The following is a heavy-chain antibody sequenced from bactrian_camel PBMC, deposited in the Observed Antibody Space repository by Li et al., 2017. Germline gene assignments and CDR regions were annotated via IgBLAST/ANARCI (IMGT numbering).Heavy chain of an antibody. V-gene: IGHV3S31*01. J-gene: IGHJ6*01. CDR3: AAGRRAYRNSGYCFLLGQLFDS. CDR1: GYTYSTDC. Sequence: DVQLVESGGGSVQAGGSLRLSCAASGYTYSTDCVGWFRQVPGKEREGVATIATGGSGAVYADSVQGRLTISRDNAKNMVDLQMNSLKTEDTAMYYCAAGRRAYRNSGYCFLLGQLFDSWGQGTQVTVS. D-gene: IGHD1*01. CDR2: IATGGSGA.